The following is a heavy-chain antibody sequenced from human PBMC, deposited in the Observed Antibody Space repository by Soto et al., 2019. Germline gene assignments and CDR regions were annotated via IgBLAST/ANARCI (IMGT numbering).Heavy chain of an antibody. V-gene: IGHV4-39*01. CDR3: ARPHSYCSSTSCYGPFDY. CDR2: IYYSGST. J-gene: IGHJ4*02. CDR1: GGSISSSSYY. D-gene: IGHD2-2*01. Sequence: SETLSLTCTVSGGSISSSSYYWGWIRQPPGKGLEWIGSIYYSGSTYYNPSLKSRVTISVDTSKNQFSLKLSSVTAADTAVYYCARPHSYCSSTSCYGPFDYWGQGTLVTVSS.